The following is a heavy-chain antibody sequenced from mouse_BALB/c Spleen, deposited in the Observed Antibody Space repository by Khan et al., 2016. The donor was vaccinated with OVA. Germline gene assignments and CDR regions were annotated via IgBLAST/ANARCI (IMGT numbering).Heavy chain of an antibody. CDR2: IYPGSGYT. CDR3: ARSGTGSFAY. V-gene: IGHV1-77*01. CDR1: GYTFTDYY. J-gene: IGHJ3*01. Sequence: QVQLQQSGAELARPGASVKLSCKASGYTFTDYYLNWVKQRTGQGLEWIGDIYPGSGYTYYNESFKGKATLTADKSSSTAYMQLSSLTSEDSAVYFCARSGTGSFAYWGQGTLVTVSA. D-gene: IGHD4-1*01.